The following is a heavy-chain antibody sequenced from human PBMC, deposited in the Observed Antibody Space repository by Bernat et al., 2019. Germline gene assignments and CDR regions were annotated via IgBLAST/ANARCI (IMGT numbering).Heavy chain of an antibody. V-gene: IGHV3-30-3*01. Sequence: QVQLVESGGGVVQSGTSLRLSCAASEFTFSSYAMHWVRQAPGKGLEWVAGISFDGSNKYYADSVKGRFTISRDNSKNTLYLQMNRLRAEDTAVYYCTRDRDIVVVTAATVGWYFDLWGRGTQVTVSS. CDR2: ISFDGSNK. CDR3: TRDRDIVVVTAATVGWYFDL. D-gene: IGHD2-15*01. J-gene: IGHJ2*01. CDR1: EFTFSSYA.